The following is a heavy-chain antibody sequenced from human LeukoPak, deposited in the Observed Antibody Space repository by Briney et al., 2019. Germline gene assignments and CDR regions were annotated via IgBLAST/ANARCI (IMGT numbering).Heavy chain of an antibody. V-gene: IGHV5-51*01. CDR2: IYPGDSDT. Sequence: EESLKISCNGSGYSFTSFWIGWVRHMPGKGLEWMEIIYPGDSDTRYSPSFQGQVTISADKSISTAYLQWSSLKASDTAMYYCARILNWFDPWGQGTLVTVSS. J-gene: IGHJ5*02. CDR3: ARILNWFDP. CDR1: GYSFTSFW. D-gene: IGHD2-15*01.